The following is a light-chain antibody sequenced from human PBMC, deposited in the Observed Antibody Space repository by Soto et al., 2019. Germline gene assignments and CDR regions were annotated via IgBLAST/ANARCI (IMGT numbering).Light chain of an antibody. J-gene: IGLJ2*01. Sequence: QSALTQPRSVSGSPGQSVTISCTGTSSDVGGYNYVSWYQQHPGKAPKLMSYDVSKRPSGVPDRFSGSKSGNTASLTISGLQAEDEADYYCCSYAGSYVVFGGGTKVTVL. CDR2: DVS. V-gene: IGLV2-11*01. CDR3: CSYAGSYVV. CDR1: SSDVGGYNY.